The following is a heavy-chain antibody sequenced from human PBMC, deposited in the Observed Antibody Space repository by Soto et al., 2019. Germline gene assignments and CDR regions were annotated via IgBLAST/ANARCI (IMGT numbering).Heavy chain of an antibody. CDR1: GFTFENYA. CDR2: ISGSGGTT. D-gene: IGHD3-3*01. V-gene: IGHV3-23*01. J-gene: IGHJ6*02. Sequence: EVQLLESGGAPVQSGGSLRLSCVASGFTFENYAMSWVRQAPGKGLEWVSAISGSGGTTYYSDSVKGRFTISRDNSKNRVYLQMNDLGVEDAAEYFCAKVGWAFFGVPAGEYYAMDVWGQGTTVTVSS. CDR3: AKVGWAFFGVPAGEYYAMDV.